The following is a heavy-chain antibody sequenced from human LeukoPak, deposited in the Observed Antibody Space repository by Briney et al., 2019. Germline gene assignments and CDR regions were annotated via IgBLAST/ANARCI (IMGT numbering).Heavy chain of an antibody. V-gene: IGHV4-59*01. Sequence: SETLSLTCTVSGGSISSYYWSWIRQPPGKGLEWIGYIYYSGSTTYNPPLKSRVTMSVDTSNNQFSLKLSSVTAADTAVYYCATIINITMIDNYYMDVWGKGTTVTLSS. CDR1: GGSISSYY. CDR3: ATIINITMIDNYYMDV. J-gene: IGHJ6*03. D-gene: IGHD3-22*01. CDR2: IYYSGST.